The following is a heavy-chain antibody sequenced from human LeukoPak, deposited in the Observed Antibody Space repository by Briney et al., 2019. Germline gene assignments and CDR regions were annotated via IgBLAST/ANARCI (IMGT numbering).Heavy chain of an antibody. CDR2: ISGSGGST. J-gene: IGHJ4*02. D-gene: IGHD3-22*01. V-gene: IGHV3-23*01. Sequence: GGSLRLSCAASGFTFSSYAMSWVRQAPGKGLEWVSAISGSGGSTYYADSVKGRFTISRDNAKNSLYLQVNSLRAEDTAVYYCASWGSSGYYWYWGQGTLVTVS. CDR3: ASWGSSGYYWY. CDR1: GFTFSSYA.